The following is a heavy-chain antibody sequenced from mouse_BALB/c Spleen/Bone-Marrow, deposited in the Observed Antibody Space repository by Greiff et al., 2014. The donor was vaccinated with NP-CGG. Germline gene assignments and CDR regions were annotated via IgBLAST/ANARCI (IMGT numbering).Heavy chain of an antibody. CDR2: ISSGSSTI. CDR1: GFTFSSFG. V-gene: IGHV5-17*02. Sequence: DVHLVESGGGLVQPGGSRKLSCAASGFTFSSFGMHWVRQAPEKGLEWVAYISSGSSTIYYADTVKGRFTISRDNPKNTLFLQMTSLRSEDTAMYYCARDRYDEYFDVWGAGTTVTVSS. CDR3: ARDRYDEYFDV. D-gene: IGHD2-14*01. J-gene: IGHJ1*01.